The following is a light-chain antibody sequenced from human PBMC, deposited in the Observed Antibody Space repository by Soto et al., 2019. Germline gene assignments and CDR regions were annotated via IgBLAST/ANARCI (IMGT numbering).Light chain of an antibody. CDR1: QGISNY. CDR3: QEYNSARTWT. J-gene: IGKJ1*01. V-gene: IGKV1-27*01. Sequence: DIQMTQSPSSLSASVGDRVTITCRASQGISNYLAWYQQKPGKVPKLLIYAASTLQSGVPSRFSGSGSGPDVTLTISSLQPEDVATYYCQEYNSARTWTFGQGTKVEIK. CDR2: AAS.